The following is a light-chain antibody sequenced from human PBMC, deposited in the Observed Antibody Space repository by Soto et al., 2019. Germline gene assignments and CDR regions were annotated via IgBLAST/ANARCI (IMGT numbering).Light chain of an antibody. CDR3: SSYTGSSTLYV. CDR1: SRDVGGYTY. CDR2: EVN. J-gene: IGLJ1*01. Sequence: QSALTQPASVSGSPRQSITISCTGASRDVGGYTYVSWYQQHPGKAPKLMIYEVNNRPSGVSNRFSGSKSGNTASLTISGLQAEDEADYYCSSYTGSSTLYVFGTGTKVTVL. V-gene: IGLV2-14*01.